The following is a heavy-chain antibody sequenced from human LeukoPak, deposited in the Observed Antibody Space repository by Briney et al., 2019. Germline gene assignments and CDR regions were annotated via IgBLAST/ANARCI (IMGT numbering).Heavy chain of an antibody. CDR1: GFTFSSYS. CDR3: ARGGTTAMVWYYYYGMDV. Sequence: GGSLGLSCAASGFTFSSYSMNWVRQAPGKGLEWVSYISSSSSTIYYADSVKGRFTISRDNAKNSLYLRMNSLRAEDTAVYYCARGGTTAMVWYYYYGMDVWGQGTTATVSS. CDR2: ISSSSSTI. J-gene: IGHJ6*02. V-gene: IGHV3-48*01. D-gene: IGHD5-18*01.